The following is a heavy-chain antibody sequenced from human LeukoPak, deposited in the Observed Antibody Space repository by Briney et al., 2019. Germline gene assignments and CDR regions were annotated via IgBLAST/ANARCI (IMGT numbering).Heavy chain of an antibody. D-gene: IGHD6-13*01. CDR2: MNPNSGNT. CDR1: GYTFTSYD. V-gene: IGHV1-8*01. CDR3: ARSGHSSSWYYYYYYGMDV. Sequence: ASVKVSCKASGYTFTSYDINWVRQATGQGLKWMGWMNPNSGNTGYAQKFQGRVTMTRNTSISTAYMELSSLRPEDTAVYYCARSGHSSSWYYYYYYGMDVWGQGTTVTVSS. J-gene: IGHJ6*02.